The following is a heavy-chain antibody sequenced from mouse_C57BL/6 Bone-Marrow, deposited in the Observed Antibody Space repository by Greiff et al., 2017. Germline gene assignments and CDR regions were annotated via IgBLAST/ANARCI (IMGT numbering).Heavy chain of an antibody. Sequence: EVQGVESGGDLVKPGGSLKLSCAASGFTFSSYGMSWVRQTPDKRLEWVATISSGGSYTYYPDSVKGRFTISRDNAKNTLYLQMSSLKSEDTAMYYCARQGRDWYFDVWGTGTTVTVSS. CDR2: ISSGGSYT. V-gene: IGHV5-6*01. CDR1: GFTFSSYG. J-gene: IGHJ1*03. CDR3: ARQGRDWYFDV.